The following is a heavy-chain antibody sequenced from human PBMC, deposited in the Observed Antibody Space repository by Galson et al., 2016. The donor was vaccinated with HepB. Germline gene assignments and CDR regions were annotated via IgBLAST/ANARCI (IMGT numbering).Heavy chain of an antibody. Sequence: SLRLSCAASGFTFSNYAMIWVRQAPGKGLECVASIRGGGAVPTYADSVRGRFTISRDTSKNTLYLQMNSLRAEDTAINYCAKALFGGHFWGQGTLVTVSS. CDR1: GFTFSNYA. V-gene: IGHV3-23*01. CDR3: AKALFGGHF. CDR2: IRGGGAVP. D-gene: IGHD3-16*01. J-gene: IGHJ4*02.